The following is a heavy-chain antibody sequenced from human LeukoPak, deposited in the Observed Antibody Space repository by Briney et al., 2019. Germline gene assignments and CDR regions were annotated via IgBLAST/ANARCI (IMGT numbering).Heavy chain of an antibody. Sequence: PGGSLRLSYAASGFSFTTYAMSWVRQAPARGLEWVSSIRGGGEKFYADFVRGRFTLSRDDSTNTVYLQLNNLRVEDTAIYYCAKANWISDADAVWWGQGTLVTVSS. D-gene: IGHD2-2*03. V-gene: IGHV3-23*01. CDR1: GFSFTTYA. CDR2: IRGGGEK. CDR3: AKANWISDADAVW. J-gene: IGHJ4*02.